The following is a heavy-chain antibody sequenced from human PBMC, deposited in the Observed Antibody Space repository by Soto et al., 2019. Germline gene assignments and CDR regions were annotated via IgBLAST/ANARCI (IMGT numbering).Heavy chain of an antibody. CDR1: GFTFSSYS. Sequence: GGSLRLSCAASGFTFSSYSMNWVRQAPGKGLEWVSSISSSSSYIYYADSVKGRFTISRDNAKNSLYLQMNSLRAEDTAVYYCASPSWTARPYILVEDDAFDIWGQGTMVTVSS. CDR2: ISSSSSYI. CDR3: ASPSWTARPYILVEDDAFDI. D-gene: IGHD6-6*01. J-gene: IGHJ3*02. V-gene: IGHV3-21*01.